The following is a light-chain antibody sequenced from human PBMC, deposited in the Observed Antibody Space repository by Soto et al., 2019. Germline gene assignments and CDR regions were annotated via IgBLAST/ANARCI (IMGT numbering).Light chain of an antibody. CDR1: GSYIGSYNY. J-gene: IGLJ1*01. CDR3: NSYTSASTYV. Sequence: QSVLTQPASVSGSPGQSITISCTGTGSYIGSYNYVSWYQHHPGKVPKFIIYDVTNRPSGVSDRFSGSKSGNTASLTISGLQAEDEADYYCNSYTSASTYVFGTGTKSPS. CDR2: DVT. V-gene: IGLV2-14*03.